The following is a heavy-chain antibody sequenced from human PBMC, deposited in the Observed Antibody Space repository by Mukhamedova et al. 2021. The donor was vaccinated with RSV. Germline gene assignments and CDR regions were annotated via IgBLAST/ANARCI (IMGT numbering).Heavy chain of an antibody. CDR3: ARLIGDTGHDY. J-gene: IGHJ4*02. D-gene: IGHD5-18*01. Sequence: GIMYPGDSDTIYSPSFQGQVTISADKSISTAYLQWSSLKASDTAIYYCARLIGDTGHDYWGQGTLITVSS. V-gene: IGHV5-51*01. CDR2: MYPGDSDT.